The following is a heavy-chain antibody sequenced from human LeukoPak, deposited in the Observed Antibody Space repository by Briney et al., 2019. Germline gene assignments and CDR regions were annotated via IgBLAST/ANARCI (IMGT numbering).Heavy chain of an antibody. CDR1: GGTFSSYA. J-gene: IGHJ6*03. Sequence: ASVKVSCKASGGTFSSYAISWVRQAPGQGLEWMGGIIPIFGTANYAQKFQGRVTITADESTSTACMELSSLRSEDTAVYYCARDGYGPGGYYYYYMDVWGKGTTVTVSS. V-gene: IGHV1-69*13. D-gene: IGHD3-10*01. CDR3: ARDGYGPGGYYYYYMDV. CDR2: IIPIFGTA.